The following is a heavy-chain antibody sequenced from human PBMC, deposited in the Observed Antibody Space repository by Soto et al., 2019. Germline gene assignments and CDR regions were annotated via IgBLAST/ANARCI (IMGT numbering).Heavy chain of an antibody. Sequence: QVQLVESGGGVVQPGTSLRVSCVGSGFTFRSYVIHWVRQAPGKGLEWVALTSYDGSDKYYGDSVRGRFTISRDNSRNTVDLQMHSLRLEDTALYYCARWGTTGGLDVWGQGTLVSVSS. CDR2: TSYDGSDK. CDR3: ARWGTTGGLDV. V-gene: IGHV3-30*19. D-gene: IGHD3-16*01. CDR1: GFTFRSYV. J-gene: IGHJ1*01.